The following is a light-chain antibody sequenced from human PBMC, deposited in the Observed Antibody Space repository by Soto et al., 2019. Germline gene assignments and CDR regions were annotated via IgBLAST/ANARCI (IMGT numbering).Light chain of an antibody. CDR1: QSVYSY. V-gene: IGKV3-11*01. CDR2: DVS. CDR3: QHRSHWLT. Sequence: EIVLTQSPATLSLYPGERATLSCRASQSVYSYLVWYQQKPGQAPRLLIHDVSTRAVGIPARFSGSGSETDFTLTSSSLEPEDSAVYYYQHRSHWLTFGGGTKVEIK. J-gene: IGKJ4*01.